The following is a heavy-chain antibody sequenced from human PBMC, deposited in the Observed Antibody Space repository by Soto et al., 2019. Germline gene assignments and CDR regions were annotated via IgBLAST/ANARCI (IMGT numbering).Heavy chain of an antibody. V-gene: IGHV1-18*01. CDR3: AREGRSRWNLEYDFWSGYSDYMDV. D-gene: IGHD3-3*01. CDR2: ISAYNGNT. CDR1: GYTFTSYG. J-gene: IGHJ6*03. Sequence: ASVKVSCKASGYTFTSYGISWVRQAPGQGLEWMGWISAYNGNTNYAQKLQGRVTMTTDTSTSTAYMELRSLRSDDTAVYYCAREGRSRWNLEYDFWSGYSDYMDVWGKGTTVNVSS.